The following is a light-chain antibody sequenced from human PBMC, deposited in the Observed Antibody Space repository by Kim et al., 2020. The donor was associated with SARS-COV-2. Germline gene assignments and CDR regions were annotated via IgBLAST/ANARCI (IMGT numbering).Light chain of an antibody. CDR2: GDS. CDR1: QSINFD. J-gene: IGKJ4*01. CDR3: QQADSVPRA. Sequence: DIQMTQSPSFVSASVGDRVTITCRASQSINFDLAWYQQRPGKAPRLLIYGDSFLQTGVPSRFSGSGSGTEITLTINTLQPEEFATFDCQQADSVPRAIGGGTKGEIK. V-gene: IGKV1-12*01.